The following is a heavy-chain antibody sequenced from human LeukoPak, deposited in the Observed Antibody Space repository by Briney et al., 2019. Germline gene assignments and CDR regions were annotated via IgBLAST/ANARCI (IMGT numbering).Heavy chain of an antibody. Sequence: PGGSLRLSCAASGFTFSSYWMSWVRQAPGKGLEWVANIKQDGSEKYYVDSVKGRFTISRDNAKNSLYLQMNSLRAEDTAVYYCARDVLGLLPDGMDVWGQGTTVTVSS. D-gene: IGHD6-6*01. CDR1: GFTFSSYW. V-gene: IGHV3-7*01. J-gene: IGHJ6*02. CDR3: ARDVLGLLPDGMDV. CDR2: IKQDGSEK.